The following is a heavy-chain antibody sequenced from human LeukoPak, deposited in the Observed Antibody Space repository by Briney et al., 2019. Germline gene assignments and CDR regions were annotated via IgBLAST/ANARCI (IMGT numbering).Heavy chain of an antibody. Sequence: PGGSLRLSCAASGFTFSNAWMSWVRQAPGKGLEWVGRIKSKTDGGTTDYAAPVKGRFTISRDDSKNTLYLRMNSLKTEDTAVYYCTTDGRYCSGGSCYSADAFDIWGQGTMVTVSS. V-gene: IGHV3-15*01. CDR1: GFTFSNAW. D-gene: IGHD2-15*01. CDR2: IKSKTDGGTT. J-gene: IGHJ3*02. CDR3: TTDGRYCSGGSCYSADAFDI.